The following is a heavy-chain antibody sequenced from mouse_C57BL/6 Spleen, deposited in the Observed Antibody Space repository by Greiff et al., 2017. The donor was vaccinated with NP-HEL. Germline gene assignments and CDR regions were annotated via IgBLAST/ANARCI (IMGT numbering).Heavy chain of an antibody. D-gene: IGHD1-1*01. V-gene: IGHV1-76*01. CDR3: ARGIYYYGSSPFYAMDY. J-gene: IGHJ4*01. CDR2: IYPGSGNT. CDR1: GYTFTDYY. Sequence: QVQLQQSGAELVRPGASVKLSCKASGYTFTDYYINWVKQRPGQGLEWIARIYPGSGNTYYNEKFKGKATLTAEKSSSTAYMQLSSLTSEDSAVYFCARGIYYYGSSPFYAMDYWGQGTSVTVSS.